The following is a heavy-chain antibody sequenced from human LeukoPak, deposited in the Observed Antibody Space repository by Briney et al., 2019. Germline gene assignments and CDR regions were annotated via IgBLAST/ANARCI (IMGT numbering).Heavy chain of an antibody. Sequence: ASVKVSCKASGYNFISYYMHWVRQAPGQGLEWMGIINPSGGSTSYAQKFEDRVTMTRDTSTSTVYMELSSLKSEDTAVYYCAREDVVLVDAVRYYYYGMDVWGQGTTVTVSS. CDR3: AREDVVLVDAVRYYYYGMDV. J-gene: IGHJ6*02. CDR2: INPSGGST. V-gene: IGHV1-46*01. CDR1: GYNFISYY. D-gene: IGHD2-8*01.